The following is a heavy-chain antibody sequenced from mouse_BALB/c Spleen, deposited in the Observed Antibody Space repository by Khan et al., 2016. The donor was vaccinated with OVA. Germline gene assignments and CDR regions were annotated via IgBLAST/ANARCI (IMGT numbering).Heavy chain of an antibody. CDR3: ARSYDGAWFAY. J-gene: IGHJ3*01. CDR2: IYPGSGST. V-gene: IGHV1-77*01. CDR1: GYTFTDYV. Sequence: QVQLKESGPELVKPGTSVKMSCKASGYTFTDYVISWVKQRTGQGLEWIGEIYPGSGSTYYNGKFKGKATLTADKSSNTAYMQLSSLTAEYSAVYFCARSYDGAWFAYWGQGTLVTVSA. D-gene: IGHD1-1*01.